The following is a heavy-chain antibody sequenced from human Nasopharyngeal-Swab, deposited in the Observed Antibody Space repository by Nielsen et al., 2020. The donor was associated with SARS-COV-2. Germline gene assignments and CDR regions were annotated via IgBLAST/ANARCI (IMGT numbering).Heavy chain of an antibody. Sequence: RQAPGKGLEWIGSIYYSGSTYYNPSLKSRVTISVDTSKNQFSLKLSSVTAADTAVYYCARIQPPSYCGGDCYWFDPWGQGTLVTVSS. J-gene: IGHJ5*02. V-gene: IGHV4-39*07. CDR3: ARIQPPSYCGGDCYWFDP. CDR2: IYYSGST. D-gene: IGHD2-21*02.